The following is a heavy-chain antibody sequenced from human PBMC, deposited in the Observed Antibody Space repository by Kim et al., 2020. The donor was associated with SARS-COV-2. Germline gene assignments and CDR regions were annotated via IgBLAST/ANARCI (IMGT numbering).Heavy chain of an antibody. D-gene: IGHD4-17*01. CDR3: ARDHGDYGLIY. Sequence: YYNPSLKSRVTISVATSKNQFSLKLSSVTAADTAVYYCARDHGDYGLIYWGQGTLVTVSS. J-gene: IGHJ4*02. V-gene: IGHV4-30-2*04.